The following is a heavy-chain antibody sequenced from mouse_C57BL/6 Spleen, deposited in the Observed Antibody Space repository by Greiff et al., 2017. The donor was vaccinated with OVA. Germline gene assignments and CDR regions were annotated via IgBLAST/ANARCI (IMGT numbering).Heavy chain of an antibody. CDR3: ARGGVESFDY. V-gene: IGHV1-82*01. CDR1: GYAFSSSW. CDR2: IYPGDGDT. J-gene: IGHJ2*01. D-gene: IGHD1-1*01. Sequence: QVQLQQSGPELVKPGASVKISCKASGYAFSSSWMNWVKQRPGKGLEWIGRIYPGDGDTNYNGKFKGKATLTADKSSSTAYMQLSDLTSEDSAVYFSARGGVESFDYWGQGTTLTVSS.